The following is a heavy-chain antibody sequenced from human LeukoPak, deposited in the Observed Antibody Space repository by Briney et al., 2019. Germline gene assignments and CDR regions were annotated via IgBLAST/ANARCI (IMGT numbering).Heavy chain of an antibody. D-gene: IGHD3-3*01. V-gene: IGHV3-48*03. CDR1: GFTFSSYE. Sequence: PGGSLRLSCAASGFTFSSYEMNWVRQAPGKGLEWVSYISGSGSNIYYADSVKGRFTISRDNSKNTLYLQMNSLRAEDTAVYYCAKGAVYGYDFWSGYSHYFDYWGQGTLVTVSS. J-gene: IGHJ4*02. CDR2: ISGSGSNI. CDR3: AKGAVYGYDFWSGYSHYFDY.